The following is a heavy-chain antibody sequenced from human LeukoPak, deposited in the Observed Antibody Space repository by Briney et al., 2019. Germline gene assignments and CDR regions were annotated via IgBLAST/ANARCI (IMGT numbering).Heavy chain of an antibody. CDR1: AYSFTSYW. CDR3: ARLPYYYDSSGDAFDI. Sequence: GESLKISCKGSAYSFTSYWIGWVRQMPGKGLEWMGIIYPGDSDTRYSPSFQGQVTISADKSISTAYLQWISLKASDTAMYFCARLPYYYDSSGDAFDIWGQGTMVTVSS. J-gene: IGHJ3*02. CDR2: IYPGDSDT. V-gene: IGHV5-51*01. D-gene: IGHD3-22*01.